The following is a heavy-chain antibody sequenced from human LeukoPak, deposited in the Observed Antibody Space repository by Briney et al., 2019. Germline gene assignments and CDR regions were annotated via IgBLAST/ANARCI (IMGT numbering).Heavy chain of an antibody. CDR2: ISSSSSYI. CDR1: GFTFSSYS. V-gene: IGHV3-21*01. CDR3: ATSMAQDVDAFHI. D-gene: IGHD2-21*01. J-gene: IGHJ3*02. Sequence: GGSLRLSCAASGFTFSSYSMNWVRQAPGKGLEWVSSISSSSSYIYYADSVKGRFTISRDNAKNSLYLQMNTLRAEDTAMFYCATSMAQDVDAFHIWGQGTMVTASS.